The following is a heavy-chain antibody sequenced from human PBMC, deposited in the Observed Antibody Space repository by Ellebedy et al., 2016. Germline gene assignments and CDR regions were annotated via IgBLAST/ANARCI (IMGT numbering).Heavy chain of an antibody. D-gene: IGHD6-25*01. CDR2: VNAGNGLA. Sequence: ASVKVSCKTSGYSFPAYSLHWVRQAPGQRLEWMAWVNAGNGLAKSSQKFQGRITTTRDTSATTAYMELSSLTSEDPAVYYCARRGSGHGLDVWGQGTTVTVSS. J-gene: IGHJ6*02. V-gene: IGHV1-3*01. CDR1: GYSFPAYS. CDR3: ARRGSGHGLDV.